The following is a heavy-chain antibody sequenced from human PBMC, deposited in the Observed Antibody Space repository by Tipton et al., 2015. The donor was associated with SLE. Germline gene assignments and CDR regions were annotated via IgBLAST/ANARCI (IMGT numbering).Heavy chain of an antibody. D-gene: IGHD5-24*01. CDR2: IYSSGST. Sequence: TLSLTCTVSGGSISSSSYYWSWIRQPAGKGLEWIGRIYSSGSTNYNPSLKSRVTMSVDTSKNQFSLKLTSVTAADTAVYYCARDFRADGNGFGPWGQGTLVTVSS. V-gene: IGHV4-61*02. CDR3: ARDFRADGNGFGP. J-gene: IGHJ5*02. CDR1: GGSISSSSYY.